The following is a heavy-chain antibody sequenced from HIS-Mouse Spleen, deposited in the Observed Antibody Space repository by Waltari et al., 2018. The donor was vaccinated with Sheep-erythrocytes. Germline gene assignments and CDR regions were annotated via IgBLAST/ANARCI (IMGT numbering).Heavy chain of an antibody. CDR1: GFTFSSYS. CDR3: ARVASGATFDY. J-gene: IGHJ4*02. CDR2: ISSSSNYI. Sequence: EVQLVESGGGLVKPGGSLRLSCAASGFTFSSYSMNWVRQAPGKGLEWVSAISSSSNYIYYADSVKVRFTISRDNAKNSLYLQMNSLRAEDTAVYYCARVASGATFDYWGQGTLVTVSS. D-gene: IGHD1-26*01. V-gene: IGHV3-21*01.